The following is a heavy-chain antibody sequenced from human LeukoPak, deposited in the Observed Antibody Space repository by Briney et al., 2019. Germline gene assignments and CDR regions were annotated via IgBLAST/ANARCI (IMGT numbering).Heavy chain of an antibody. CDR1: GGSFSGYY. J-gene: IGHJ4*02. D-gene: IGHD3-22*01. CDR3: ARELTPSGYYYFDY. V-gene: IGHV4-34*01. CDR2: INHSGST. Sequence: PSETLSLTCAVYGGSFSGYYWSWIRQPPGKGLEWIGEINHSGSTYYNPSLKSRVTISVDRSKNQFSLKLSSVTAADTAVYYCARELTPSGYYYFDYWGQGTLVTVSS.